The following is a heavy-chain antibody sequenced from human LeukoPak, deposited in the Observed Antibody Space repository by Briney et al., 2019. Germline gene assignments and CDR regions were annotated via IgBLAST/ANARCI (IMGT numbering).Heavy chain of an antibody. CDR2: INSDGSST. J-gene: IGHJ4*02. Sequence: GGSLRLSCAASGFTFSSYWMHWVRQAPGKGLVWVSRINSDGSSTSYADSVKGRFTISRDNAKNSLYLQMNSLRAEDTAVYYCAGAITNYGYIFDYWGQGTLVTVSS. V-gene: IGHV3-74*01. D-gene: IGHD5-18*01. CDR3: AGAITNYGYIFDY. CDR1: GFTFSSYW.